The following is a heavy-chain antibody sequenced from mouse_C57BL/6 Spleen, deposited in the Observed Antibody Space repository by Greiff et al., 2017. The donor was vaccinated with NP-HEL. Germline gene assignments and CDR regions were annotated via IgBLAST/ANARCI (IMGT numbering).Heavy chain of an antibody. CDR3: ARSGNHDY. D-gene: IGHD1-3*01. V-gene: IGHV1-54*01. J-gene: IGHJ2*01. CDR1: GYAFTNYL. Sequence: VQLVESGAELVRPGTSVKVSCKASGYAFTNYLIEWVKQRPGQGLEWIGVINPGSGGTNYNEKFKGKATLTADKSSSTAYMQLSSLTSEDSAVYFCARSGNHDYWGQGTTLTVSS. CDR2: INPGSGGT.